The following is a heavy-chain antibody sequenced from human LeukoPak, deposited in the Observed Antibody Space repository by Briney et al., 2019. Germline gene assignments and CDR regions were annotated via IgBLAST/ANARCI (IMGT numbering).Heavy chain of an antibody. J-gene: IGHJ5*02. CDR3: PKDRDLLFAHCWFDL. CDR1: GFTFSTYA. D-gene: IGHD3-10*01. CDR2: ISISGGSA. V-gene: IGHV3-23*01. Sequence: QTGGSLRLSCAASGFTFSTYAMSWVRQAPGKGLEWVSGISISGGSAYYADSVKGRFTISRDNSKNTLYLQMNRLRAEDTAVYYCPKDRDLLFAHCWFDLWGQGILVTVSS.